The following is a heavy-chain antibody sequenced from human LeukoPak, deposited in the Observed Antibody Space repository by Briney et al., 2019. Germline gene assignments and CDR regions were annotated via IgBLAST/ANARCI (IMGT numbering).Heavy chain of an antibody. V-gene: IGHV1-3*01. CDR3: ARDPVVLIAAAGYNWFDP. D-gene: IGHD6-13*01. CDR1: GYTFTSYA. J-gene: IGHJ5*02. CDR2: INAGDGNT. Sequence: GASVKVSCKASGYTFTSYAMHWVRQAPGQRLEWMGWINAGDGNTKYSQKFQGRATITRDTSASTAYMELSSLRSEDTAVYYCARDPVVLIAAAGYNWFDPWGQGTLVTVSS.